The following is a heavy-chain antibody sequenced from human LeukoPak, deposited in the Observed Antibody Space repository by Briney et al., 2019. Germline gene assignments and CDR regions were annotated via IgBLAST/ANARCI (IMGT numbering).Heavy chain of an antibody. Sequence: GGSLRLSCAASGFTFSSYAMHWVRQAPGKGLEWVAVISYDGSNKYYADSVKGRFTISRDNSKNTLYLQMNSLRAEDTAVYYCAKDGSYSSGWYGPYYYMDVWGKGTTVTISS. D-gene: IGHD6-19*01. J-gene: IGHJ6*03. CDR2: ISYDGSNK. CDR3: AKDGSYSSGWYGPYYYMDV. CDR1: GFTFSSYA. V-gene: IGHV3-30*04.